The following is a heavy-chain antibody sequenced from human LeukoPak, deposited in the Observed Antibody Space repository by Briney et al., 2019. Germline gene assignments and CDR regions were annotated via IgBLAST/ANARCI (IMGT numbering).Heavy chain of an antibody. V-gene: IGHV4-59*01. J-gene: IGHJ4*02. D-gene: IGHD3-16*02. CDR3: ARVLGYDYVWGSYRYTKPYYFDY. Sequence: SETLSLTCTVSGGSISNSYWTWIRQPPGKGLEWIGHIYYSGSTNYNPSLKSRVTISVDTSKNQFSLKLTSVNAADTAVYYCARVLGYDYVWGSYRYTKPYYFDYWGQGTLVTVSS. CDR1: GGSISNSY. CDR2: IYYSGST.